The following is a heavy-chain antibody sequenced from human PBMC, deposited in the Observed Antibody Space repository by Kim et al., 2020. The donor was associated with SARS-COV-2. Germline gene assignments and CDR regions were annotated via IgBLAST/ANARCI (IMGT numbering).Heavy chain of an antibody. CDR2: ISGSGGCT. J-gene: IGHJ5*01. CDR1: GFTFSSYA. V-gene: IGHV3-23*01. CDR3: AKDLAGGYDGNGYSPKPIDS. D-gene: IGHD3-22*01. Sequence: GGSLRLSCAASGFTFSSYAMSWVRQAPGKGLEWVSAISGSGGCTYYADSVKGRFTISRDKSKNTLYLQMNSLRAEDTAVYYCAKDLAGGYDGNGYSPKPIDSWGHGTPVTVSS.